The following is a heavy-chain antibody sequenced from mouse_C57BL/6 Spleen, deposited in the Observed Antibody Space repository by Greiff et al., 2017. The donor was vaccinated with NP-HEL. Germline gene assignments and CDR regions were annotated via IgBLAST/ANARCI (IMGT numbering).Heavy chain of an antibody. CDR1: GYTFTSYW. CDR3: ARSVTTVDY. J-gene: IGHJ2*01. Sequence: VQLPPPGAELLKPGASVKLFCQASGYTFTSYWMQWVKQRPGQGLEWIGEIDPSDSYTNYNQKFKGKATLTVDTSSSTAYMHLSSLTSEDSAVYYCARSVTTVDYWGQGTTLTVSS. CDR2: IDPSDSYT. V-gene: IGHV1-50*01. D-gene: IGHD1-1*01.